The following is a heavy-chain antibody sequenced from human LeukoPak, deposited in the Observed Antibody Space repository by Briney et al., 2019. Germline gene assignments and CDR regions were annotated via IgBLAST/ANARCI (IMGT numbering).Heavy chain of an antibody. CDR3: AKDPNSSGWYEGVFDY. J-gene: IGHJ4*02. V-gene: IGHV3-23*01. CDR2: IFPSGGEI. CDR1: GFTFSTFA. Sequence: GGSLRLSCEASGFTFSTFAMIWVRQPPGKGLEWVSSIFPSGGEIHYADSVRGRFTISRDNSKSTLSLQMNSLRAEDTAVYYCAKDPNSSGWYEGVFDYWGQGTLVTVSS. D-gene: IGHD6-19*01.